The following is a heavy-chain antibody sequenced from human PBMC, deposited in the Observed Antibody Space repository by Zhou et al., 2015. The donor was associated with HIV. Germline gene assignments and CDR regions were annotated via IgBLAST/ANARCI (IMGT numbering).Heavy chain of an antibody. J-gene: IGHJ4*02. CDR3: ARDDIGGYHSFNY. V-gene: IGHV1-18*01. D-gene: IGHD3-22*01. CDR1: GYTFTTYG. Sequence: QIQLVQSGPEVKKPGASMKVSCKASGYTFTTYGITWVRQAPGQGLEWMGWISAYSGNANYAQKLRGRVTMTTDTSTRTAYMELRSLRSDDAAMYYCARDDIGGYHSFNYWGQGTLVSVSS. CDR2: ISAYSGNA.